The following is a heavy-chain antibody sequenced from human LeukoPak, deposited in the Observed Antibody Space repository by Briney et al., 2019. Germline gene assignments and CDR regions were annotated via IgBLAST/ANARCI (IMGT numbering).Heavy chain of an antibody. CDR2: IYYSGST. D-gene: IGHD6-19*01. J-gene: IGHJ4*02. Sequence: SETPSLTCTVSGDSMSSFYWSWIRQPPGKGLEWIGYIYYSGSTNYNPSLKSRVTISIDTSKNQFSLKLNSLTAADTAVYYCARGVVAVAGRVFDYWGQGTLVTVSS. V-gene: IGHV4-59*01. CDR1: GDSMSSFY. CDR3: ARGVVAVAGRVFDY.